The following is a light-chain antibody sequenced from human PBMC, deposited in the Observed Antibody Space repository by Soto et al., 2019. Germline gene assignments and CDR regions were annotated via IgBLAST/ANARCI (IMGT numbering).Light chain of an antibody. CDR2: GAS. Sequence: EIVLTQSPGTLSLSPGERATLSCRASQSVSSTYLAWYQQTPGHAPRLLIYGASSRATGIPDRFSGSGSGTDFTLTISRLEPEDFAVYYCQHYGSLVLTFGGGTKVEIK. CDR3: QHYGSLVLT. J-gene: IGKJ4*01. V-gene: IGKV3-20*01. CDR1: QSVSSTY.